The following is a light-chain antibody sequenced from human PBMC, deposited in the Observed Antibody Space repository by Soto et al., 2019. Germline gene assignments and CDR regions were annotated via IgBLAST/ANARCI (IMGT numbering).Light chain of an antibody. CDR2: DVS. CDR1: SSDVGGYKF. V-gene: IGLV2-14*01. CDR3: CSYTRSNIYV. Sequence: QSVLAQPASVSGSPGQSITISCTGTSSDVGGYKFVSWYQQHPGKAPKLMTYDVSNRPSGVSNRFSGSKSDNTASLTISGLQAEVLAYYDCCSYTRSNIYVFATGINVTVL. J-gene: IGLJ1*01.